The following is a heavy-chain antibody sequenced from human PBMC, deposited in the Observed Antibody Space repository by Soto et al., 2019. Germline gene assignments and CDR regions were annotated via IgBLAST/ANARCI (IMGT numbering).Heavy chain of an antibody. Sequence: GGSLRLSVEASGISFSGFAMNWGRQAPGRGLEWVSYISDGGASIYYADSLKGRFTISRDNAKNSLSLQMNNLRAEDTAGYYCARENSVQAWLHHLDHWGRGTLVTVSS. J-gene: IGHJ1*01. D-gene: IGHD5-18*01. CDR3: ARENSVQAWLHHLDH. CDR1: GISFSGFA. CDR2: ISDGGASI. V-gene: IGHV3-48*03.